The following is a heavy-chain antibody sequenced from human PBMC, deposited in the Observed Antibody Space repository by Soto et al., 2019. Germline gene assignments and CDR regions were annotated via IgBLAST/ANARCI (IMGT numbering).Heavy chain of an antibody. D-gene: IGHD3-3*01. V-gene: IGHV4-59*01. CDR1: GRSISSYY. Sequence: SETLSLTCTVSGRSISSYYWSWIRQPPGKGLEWIGYIYYSGSTNYNPSLKSRVTISVDTSKNQFSLKLSSVTAADTAVYYCARSNETYYDFWSGYYYPAHFDYWGQGTLVTVSS. CDR2: IYYSGST. J-gene: IGHJ4*02. CDR3: ARSNETYYDFWSGYYYPAHFDY.